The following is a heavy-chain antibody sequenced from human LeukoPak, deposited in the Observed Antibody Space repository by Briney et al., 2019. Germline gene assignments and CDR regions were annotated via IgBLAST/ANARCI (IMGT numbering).Heavy chain of an antibody. CDR1: GYTFTSYA. CDR3: ARDGPRGIAAAGTLHDAFGI. CDR2: INTNTGNP. D-gene: IGHD6-13*01. J-gene: IGHJ3*02. V-gene: IGHV7-4-1*02. Sequence: ASVKVSCKASGYTFTSYAMNWVRQAPGQGLEWMGWINTNTGNPTYAQGFTGRFVFSLDTSVSTAYLQISSLKAEDTAVYYCARDGPRGIAAAGTLHDAFGIWGQGTMVTVSP.